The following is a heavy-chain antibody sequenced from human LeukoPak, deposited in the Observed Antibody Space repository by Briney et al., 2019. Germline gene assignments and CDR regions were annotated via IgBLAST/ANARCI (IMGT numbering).Heavy chain of an antibody. CDR3: ARDRYRMFDY. Sequence: GGSLRLSCAASGFTFSSYGMHWVRQAPGKGLEWVANIKQDGSEKYYVDSVKGRFTISRDNAKNSLYLQMNSLRAEDTAVYYCARDRYRMFDYWGQGTLVTVSS. D-gene: IGHD3-16*02. CDR1: GFTFSSYG. CDR2: IKQDGSEK. V-gene: IGHV3-7*01. J-gene: IGHJ4*02.